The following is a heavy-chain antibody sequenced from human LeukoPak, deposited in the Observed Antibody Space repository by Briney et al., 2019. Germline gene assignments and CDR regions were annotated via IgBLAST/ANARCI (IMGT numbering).Heavy chain of an antibody. CDR1: GFTFSIYS. CDR2: IKSKANGGTT. Sequence: GGSLRLSCAASGFTFSIYSMNWVRQAPGKGLEWVGRIKSKANGGTTDYAAPVKGRFTVSRDDSKNTLYLQLNSLKTEDTAMYYCTTDDPLNTSWGQGTLVTVSS. D-gene: IGHD5-18*01. CDR3: TTDDPLNTS. J-gene: IGHJ4*02. V-gene: IGHV3-15*01.